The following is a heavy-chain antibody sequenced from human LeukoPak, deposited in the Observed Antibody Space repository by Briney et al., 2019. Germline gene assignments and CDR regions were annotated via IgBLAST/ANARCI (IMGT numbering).Heavy chain of an antibody. J-gene: IGHJ6*03. D-gene: IGHD3-16*01. V-gene: IGHV3-9*03. CDR2: VSWNGGDT. Sequence: GRSLRLSCTASGFTFDDYAMHWVRQAPGKGLEWVSGVSWNGGDTGYADSVKGRFTISRDNAKNSLYLQMNSLRAEDVALYYCAKGGSAHYYYYYMDVWGKGTTVTVSS. CDR3: AKGGSAHYYYYYMDV. CDR1: GFTFDDYA.